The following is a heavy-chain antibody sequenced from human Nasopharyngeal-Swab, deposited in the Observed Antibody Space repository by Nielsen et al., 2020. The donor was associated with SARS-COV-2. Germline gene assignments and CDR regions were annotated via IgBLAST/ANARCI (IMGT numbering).Heavy chain of an antibody. Sequence: GESLKISCAASGFTFSSYAMSWVRQAPGQGLEWVSAISGSGGSTYYADSVKGRFTISRDNSKNTLYLQMNSLRAEDTAVYYCAKDGWFREQLGGYFDYWGQGTLVTVSS. D-gene: IGHD3-10*01. CDR1: GFTFSSYA. CDR3: AKDGWFREQLGGYFDY. J-gene: IGHJ4*02. V-gene: IGHV3-23*01. CDR2: ISGSGGST.